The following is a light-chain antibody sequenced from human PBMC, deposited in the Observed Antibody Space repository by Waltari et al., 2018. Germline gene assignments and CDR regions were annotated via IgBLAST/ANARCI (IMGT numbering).Light chain of an antibody. CDR1: SSDVGGYNY. CDR2: EVS. CDR3: SSYTSSSTYV. J-gene: IGLJ1*01. Sequence: QSALTQPASESGSPGQSITISCTGTSSDVGGYNYVSWYQQHPGKAPKLMIYEVSNRPSGLSNRFSGSKSGNTASLTISGLQAEDEADYYCSSYTSSSTYVFGTGTKVTVL. V-gene: IGLV2-14*01.